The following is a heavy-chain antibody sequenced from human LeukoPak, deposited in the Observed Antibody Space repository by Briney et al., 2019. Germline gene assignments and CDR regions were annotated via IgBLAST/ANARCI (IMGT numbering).Heavy chain of an antibody. J-gene: IGHJ1*01. D-gene: IGHD2-15*01. CDR2: IKPDETEK. Sequence: WGSLRLSCTASGFTCSSFWMSWVRQAPGKGLEWVANIKPDETEKSYVDSVKGRFTISRDNAKNSLYLQMNSLRADDTAMYYCAKDWRGGGCYSDWGQGTLVTVSS. CDR3: AKDWRGGGCYSD. CDR1: GFTCSSFW. V-gene: IGHV3-7*03.